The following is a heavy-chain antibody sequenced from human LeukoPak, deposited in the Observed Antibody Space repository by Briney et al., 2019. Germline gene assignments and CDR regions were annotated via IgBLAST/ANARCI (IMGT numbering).Heavy chain of an antibody. CDR2: IFTSGST. D-gene: IGHD6-6*01. Sequence: SQTLSLTCAVSGASISSGSYYWTWPRQPAGKGLEWIGRIFTSGSTNYNPSLKSRVTISVDRSKNQFSLKLSSVTAADTAVYYCASQLGYFDFWGQGTLVTVSS. CDR3: ASQLGYFDF. V-gene: IGHV4-61*02. J-gene: IGHJ4*02. CDR1: GASISSGSYY.